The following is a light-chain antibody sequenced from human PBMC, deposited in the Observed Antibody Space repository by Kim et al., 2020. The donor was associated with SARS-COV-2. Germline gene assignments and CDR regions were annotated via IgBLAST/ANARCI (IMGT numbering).Light chain of an antibody. CDR3: PQNGSSPIS. Sequence: EIVLTQSPGTLSLSPGERATLSCRASQRVSSIAWYQQKPGQAPSLLIYGAFTRATGIPDRFSGRWSGTDFTLTISRLEPEDFAVYFCPQNGSSPISFGQGTRLEI. J-gene: IGKJ5*01. CDR1: QRVSS. V-gene: IGKV3-20*01. CDR2: GAF.